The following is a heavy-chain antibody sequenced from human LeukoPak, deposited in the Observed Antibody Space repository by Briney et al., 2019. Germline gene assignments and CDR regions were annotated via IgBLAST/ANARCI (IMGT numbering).Heavy chain of an antibody. CDR1: GFTFRNFG. Sequence: GGSLRLSCVASGFTFRNFGFHWLRQAPDKGLEWVAFIEHDGSIASYSESVKGRFSLSRDDSKTAVSLQMNSLRAEDTALYYCVKDVVPGRTGAGPGSWGQGTLVTVSS. V-gene: IGHV3-30*02. CDR3: VKDVVPGRTGAGPGS. D-gene: IGHD6-13*01. CDR2: IEHDGSIA. J-gene: IGHJ5*02.